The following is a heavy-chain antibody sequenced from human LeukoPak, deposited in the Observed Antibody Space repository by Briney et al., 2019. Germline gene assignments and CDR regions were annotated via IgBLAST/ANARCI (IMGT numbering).Heavy chain of an antibody. CDR3: ARVRSHCLANDAFDI. J-gene: IGHJ3*02. Sequence: SEALSLTCTVSGGSINSYYWSWIRQPPGKGLEWIGYVYYIGSTNYNPSLKSRVIISIDTSKDQFSLKLSSVTAADTAVYYCARVRSHCLANDAFDIWGQGTMVTVSS. CDR1: GGSINSYY. V-gene: IGHV4-59*01. D-gene: IGHD2-15*01. CDR2: VYYIGST.